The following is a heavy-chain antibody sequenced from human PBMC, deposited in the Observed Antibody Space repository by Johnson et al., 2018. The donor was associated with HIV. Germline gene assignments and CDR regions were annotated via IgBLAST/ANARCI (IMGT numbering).Heavy chain of an antibody. D-gene: IGHD3-22*01. Sequence: QVQLVESGGGLVQPGGSLRLSCAASGFTFNNYGMHWVRQAPGKGLEWVAVISYDGSNKYYADSVKGRFTISRDNSKNTLYLQMNSLRAEDTAVYYCARDSDSLYAFDSWGRGTLVTVSS. CDR3: ARDSDSLYAFDS. J-gene: IGHJ3*02. V-gene: IGHV3-30*19. CDR2: ISYDGSNK. CDR1: GFTFNNYG.